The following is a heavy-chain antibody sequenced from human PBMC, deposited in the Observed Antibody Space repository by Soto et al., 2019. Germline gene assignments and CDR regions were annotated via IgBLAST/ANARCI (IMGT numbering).Heavy chain of an antibody. D-gene: IGHD2-2*01. V-gene: IGHV3-48*01. CDR2: IAGGGVPT. CDR3: TSASSYAFDY. J-gene: IGHJ4*02. Sequence: PGGSLRLSCAASGFIFRDYGMNWVRQTPGKGLEWIAHIAGGGVPTYYANSVKGRFTISRDRGKNFLYLQMNGLKGDDSGIYYCTSASSYAFDYWGQGALVTVSS. CDR1: GFIFRDYG.